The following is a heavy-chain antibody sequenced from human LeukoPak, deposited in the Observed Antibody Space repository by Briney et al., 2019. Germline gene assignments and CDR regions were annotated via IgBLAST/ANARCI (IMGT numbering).Heavy chain of an antibody. CDR1: PFTFSSYG. Sequence: PGGSLRLSCAASPFTFSSYGMHWVRQAPGKGLEWVAYIQYDGSNQQYADSVKGRFTISRDNARNTVYLQMNNLRVEDTALYYCARDGSAWSRDYWGQGTLVTVSS. V-gene: IGHV3-30*12. CDR3: ARDGSAWSRDY. D-gene: IGHD6-13*01. J-gene: IGHJ4*02. CDR2: IQYDGSNQ.